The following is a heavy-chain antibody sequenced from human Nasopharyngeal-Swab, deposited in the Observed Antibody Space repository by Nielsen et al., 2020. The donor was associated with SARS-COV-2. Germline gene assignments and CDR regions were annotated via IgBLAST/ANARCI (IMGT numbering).Heavy chain of an antibody. CDR1: GFTFSSFG. D-gene: IGHD4-17*01. J-gene: IGHJ4*02. V-gene: IGHV3-30*03. CDR2: IAHDASNE. Sequence: GESLKISCAASGFTFSSFGMHWVRQAPGKGLEWVAFIAHDASNEYYGDSVKGRFSISRDSSKNTLYLQMDSLRGEDTAVYYCARDAPAHYGAFYWGRGTLVTVLL. CDR3: ARDAPAHYGAFY.